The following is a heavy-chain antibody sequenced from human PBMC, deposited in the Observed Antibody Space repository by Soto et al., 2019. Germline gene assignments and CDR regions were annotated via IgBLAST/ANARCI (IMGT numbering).Heavy chain of an antibody. J-gene: IGHJ4*02. CDR3: ARTTVTTLGDFDY. V-gene: IGHV4-61*01. D-gene: IGHD4-17*01. CDR2: IYYSGST. CDR1: GGSVSSGSYY. Sequence: SETLSLTCTVSGGSVSSGSYYWSWIRQPPGKGLEWIGYIYYSGSTNYNPSLKSRVTISVDTSKNQFSLKLSSVTAADTVVYYCARTTVTTLGDFDYWGQGTLVTVSS.